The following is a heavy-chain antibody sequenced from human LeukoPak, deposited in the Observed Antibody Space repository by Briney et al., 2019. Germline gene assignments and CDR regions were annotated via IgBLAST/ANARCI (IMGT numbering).Heavy chain of an antibody. CDR2: IIPIFGTA. CDR3: ARSIAVAGTSYYFDY. J-gene: IGHJ4*02. Sequence: SVKVSCKASGGTFSSYAISWVRQAPGQGLEWMGGIIPIFGTANYAQKFEGRVTITTDESTSTAYMELSSLRSEDTAVYYCARSIAVAGTSYYFDYWGQGTLVTVSS. CDR1: GGTFSSYA. D-gene: IGHD6-19*01. V-gene: IGHV1-69*05.